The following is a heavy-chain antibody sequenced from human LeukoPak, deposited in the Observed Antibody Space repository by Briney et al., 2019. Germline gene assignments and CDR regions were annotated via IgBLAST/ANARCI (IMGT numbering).Heavy chain of an antibody. V-gene: IGHV3-30*04. D-gene: IGHD5-12*01. Sequence: GRSLRLSCAASGFTFSSYAMHWVRQAPGKGLEWEAVISYDGSNKYYADSVKGRFTISRDNSKNTLYLQMNSLRAEDTAVYYCARGVNIVASTGFDYWGQGTLVTVSS. CDR2: ISYDGSNK. CDR3: ARGVNIVASTGFDY. CDR1: GFTFSSYA. J-gene: IGHJ4*02.